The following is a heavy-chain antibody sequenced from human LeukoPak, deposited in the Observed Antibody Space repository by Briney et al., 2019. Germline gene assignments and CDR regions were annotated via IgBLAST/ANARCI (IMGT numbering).Heavy chain of an antibody. J-gene: IGHJ4*02. CDR3: AKDVCTSPRCLLYFDS. V-gene: IGHV3-23*01. CDR1: GFAFSNYA. CDR2: ISGFNT. Sequence: LGGSLRLSCTTSGFAFSNYAMNWVRQAPGKGPEWVSGISGFNTYYADSVKGRFTIFRDNSKNVLYLQMDRLRAEDTAVYSCAKDVCTSPRCLLYFDSWGRGTLVTVSS. D-gene: IGHD2-8*01.